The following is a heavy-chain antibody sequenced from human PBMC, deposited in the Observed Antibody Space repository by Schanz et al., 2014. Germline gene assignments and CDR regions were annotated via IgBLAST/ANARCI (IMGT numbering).Heavy chain of an antibody. J-gene: IGHJ5*01. CDR1: GGSISSGGSS. V-gene: IGHV4-30-2*01. CDR3: ARSPGDFPGWFDS. Sequence: QLQLQESGSGLVKPSQTLSLTCGVSGGSISSGGSSWNWIRLPPGKGLEWIGYIYHSGSTYYNPSLKSRFTIAVTRSKNQFSLILNSVTAADTAVYYCARSPGDFPGWFDSWGQGTLVTVSS. CDR2: IYHSGST. D-gene: IGHD4-17*01.